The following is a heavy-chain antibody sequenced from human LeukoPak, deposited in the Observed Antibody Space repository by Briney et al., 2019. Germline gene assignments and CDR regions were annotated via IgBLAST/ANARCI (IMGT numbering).Heavy chain of an antibody. J-gene: IGHJ4*02. CDR1: GGSISSGSYY. CDR2: IYTSGST. CDR3: AREGYSYGYFVDY. V-gene: IGHV4-61*02. Sequence: TSETLSLTCTVSGGSISSGSYYWSWIRQPAGKGLGWIGRIYTSGSTNYNPSLKSRVTGSVDTSKNQFSLKLSSVTAADTAVYYCAREGYSYGYFVDYWGQGTLVTVSS. D-gene: IGHD5-18*01.